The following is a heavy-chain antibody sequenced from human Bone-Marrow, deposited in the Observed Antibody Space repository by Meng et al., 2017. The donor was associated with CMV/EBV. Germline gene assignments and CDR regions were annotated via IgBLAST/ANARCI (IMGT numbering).Heavy chain of an antibody. Sequence: GESLKISCAASGFTFSSYGMHWVRQAPGKGLEWVAFIRYDGSNKYYADSVKGRFTISRDNSKNTLYLQMNSLRAEDTAGYYCAKDWTGSGGYNYWGQGTLVTVSS. D-gene: IGHD6-19*01. CDR1: GFTFSSYG. CDR3: AKDWTGSGGYNY. J-gene: IGHJ4*02. V-gene: IGHV3-30*02. CDR2: IRYDGSNK.